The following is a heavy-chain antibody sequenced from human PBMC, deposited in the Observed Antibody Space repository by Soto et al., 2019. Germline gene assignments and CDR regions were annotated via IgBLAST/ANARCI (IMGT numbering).Heavy chain of an antibody. V-gene: IGHV4-30-2*01. Sequence: QLQLQESGSGRVKPSQTLSLTCAVPGGSISSGGYSWCWIRQPPGKGLEWIGYIYHSGSTYYNPSLKSRVTISVHRSKNQFSLKLSSVTAAGTAVYYCARVPSPWGQGTLVTVSS. J-gene: IGHJ5*02. CDR3: ARVPSP. CDR2: IYHSGST. CDR1: GGSISSGGYS.